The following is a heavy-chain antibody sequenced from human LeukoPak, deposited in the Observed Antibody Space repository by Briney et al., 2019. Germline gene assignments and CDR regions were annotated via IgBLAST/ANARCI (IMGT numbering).Heavy chain of an antibody. D-gene: IGHD2-15*01. V-gene: IGHV4-59*01. CDR2: IYYSGST. CDR3: ASSPYCSGGSCYSGAFDI. CDR1: GGSISSYY. J-gene: IGHJ3*02. Sequence: SETLSLTCTVSGGSISSYYWSWIRQPPGKGLEWIGYIYYSGSTNYNPSLKSRVTISVDTSKNQFSRKLSSVTAADTAVYYCASSPYCSGGSCYSGAFDIWGQGTMVTASS.